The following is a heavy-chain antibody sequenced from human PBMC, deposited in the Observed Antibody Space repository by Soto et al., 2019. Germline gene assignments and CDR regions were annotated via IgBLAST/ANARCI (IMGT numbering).Heavy chain of an antibody. Sequence: GPLRLSCAASGFTFSDYYMSWIRQAPGKGLEWVSYISSSSSYTNYADSVKGRFTISRDNAKNSLYLQMNSLRAEDTAVYYCARDRGYYDSSGYSQFDYWGQGTLVTVS. V-gene: IGHV3-11*05. CDR1: GFTFSDYY. D-gene: IGHD3-22*01. CDR2: ISSSSSYT. CDR3: ARDRGYYDSSGYSQFDY. J-gene: IGHJ4*02.